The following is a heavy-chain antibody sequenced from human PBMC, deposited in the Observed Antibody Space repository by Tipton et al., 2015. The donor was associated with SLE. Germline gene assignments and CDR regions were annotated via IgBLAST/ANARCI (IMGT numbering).Heavy chain of an antibody. CDR2: LYFGGHT. V-gene: IGHV3-66*02. CDR1: GFTVSGDF. J-gene: IGHJ4*02. CDR3: ARETERSFDY. Sequence: AVSGFTVSGDFMSWVRQTPGKGLEWVSVLYFGGHTYYADSVKGRFTISTDNSKNTLYLHMNSLRPEDTAIYYCARETERSFDYWGQGTLVTVSS.